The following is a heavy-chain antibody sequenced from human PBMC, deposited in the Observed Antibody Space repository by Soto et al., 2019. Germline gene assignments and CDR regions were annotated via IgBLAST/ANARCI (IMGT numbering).Heavy chain of an antibody. Sequence: ASVKVSCKASGYTFTNHAMHWVRQAPGQRLEWMGWINAGNGDPKYSQKFQGRVTITKDTSASTTYMELSSLKSEDTAVYYCVRSQWLGLYYWGQGTLVTVSS. J-gene: IGHJ4*02. CDR3: VRSQWLGLYY. CDR1: GYTFTNHA. V-gene: IGHV1-3*01. D-gene: IGHD6-19*01. CDR2: INAGNGDP.